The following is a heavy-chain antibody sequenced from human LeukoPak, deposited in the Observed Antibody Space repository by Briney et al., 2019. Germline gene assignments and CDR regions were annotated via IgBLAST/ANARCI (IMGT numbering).Heavy chain of an antibody. J-gene: IGHJ4*02. D-gene: IGHD2-2*02. CDR2: ISYDGSNK. V-gene: IGHV3-30*03. Sequence: TGGSLRLSCAASGFTFSSYGMHWVRQAPGKGLEWVAVISYDGSNKYYADSVKGRFTISRDNSKNTLYLQMNSLRAEDTAVYYCARVPSIRGNLPYIDYWGKGTLVTVSS. CDR3: ARVPSIRGNLPYIDY. CDR1: GFTFSSYG.